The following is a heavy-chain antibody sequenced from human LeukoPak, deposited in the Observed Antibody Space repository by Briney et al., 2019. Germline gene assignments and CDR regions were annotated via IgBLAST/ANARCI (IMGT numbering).Heavy chain of an antibody. D-gene: IGHD3-10*01. CDR3: AKLFESGTYNNFFHY. V-gene: IGHV3-30*02. CDR1: GFTFSSYG. Sequence: PGGSLRLSCAASGFTFSSYGMHWLRQAPGKGLEWVAFIRYDGSNKYYADSVKGRFTISRDNSKNTLYLHVNSLRPEDTAIYYCAKLFESGTYNNFFHYWGQGTLVTVFS. CDR2: IRYDGSNK. J-gene: IGHJ4*02.